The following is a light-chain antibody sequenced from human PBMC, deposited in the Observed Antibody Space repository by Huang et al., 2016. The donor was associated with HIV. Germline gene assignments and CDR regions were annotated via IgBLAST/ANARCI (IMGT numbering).Light chain of an antibody. CDR3: QKYNSWPRT. J-gene: IGKJ1*01. V-gene: IGKV3-15*01. Sequence: TRAVSQGEGATRSCRASQCVGNDVAGYQQKPGQGPKLLIDAASTRATGGPARFSGSGSGTEFSLTISSLQSEEFAIYYCQKYNSWPRTFGQGTKVEI. CDR1: QCVGND. CDR2: AAS.